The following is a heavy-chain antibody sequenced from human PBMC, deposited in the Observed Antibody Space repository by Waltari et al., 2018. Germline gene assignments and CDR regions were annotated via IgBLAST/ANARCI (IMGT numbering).Heavy chain of an antibody. D-gene: IGHD4-17*01. CDR3: ARDRFSVTYYYYYGMDV. CDR1: GGSISSSSYY. CDR2: IYYSGST. Sequence: QLQESGPGLMKPSETLSLTCTVSGGSISSSSYYWGWIRQPPGKGLEWIGSIYYSGSTYYNPSLKSRVTIAGDTSKNQCCLKLSSVTAADTAVYYCARDRFSVTYYYYYGMDVWGQGTTVTVSS. J-gene: IGHJ6*02. V-gene: IGHV4-39*07.